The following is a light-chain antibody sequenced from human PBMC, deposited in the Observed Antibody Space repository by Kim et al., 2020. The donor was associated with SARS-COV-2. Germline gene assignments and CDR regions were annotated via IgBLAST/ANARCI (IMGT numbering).Light chain of an antibody. CDR1: KLGDKY. CDR2: QDT. J-gene: IGLJ1*01. V-gene: IGLV3-1*01. CDR3: QAWDSSTASYV. Sequence: PGQTASITCSGDKLGDKYACWYQQKPGQSPVLVIYQDTKRPSGIPERFSGSNSGNTATLTISGTQAMDEADYYCQAWDSSTASYVFGTGTKVTVL.